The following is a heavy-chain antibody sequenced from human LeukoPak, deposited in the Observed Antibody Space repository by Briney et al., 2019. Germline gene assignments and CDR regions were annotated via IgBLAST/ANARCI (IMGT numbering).Heavy chain of an antibody. V-gene: IGHV3-74*01. CDR1: GFTLSTYW. J-gene: IGHJ5*01. CDR2: INSEGSST. Sequence: PGGSLRLSCAASGFTLSTYWMHWVRHAPGKGLVWVSRINSEGSSTAYADSVKGRFTISRDNAKNILYLQMNSLRAEDTAVYRCARDPAPQGWFDSWGQGTLVTVSS. CDR3: ARDPAPQGWFDS.